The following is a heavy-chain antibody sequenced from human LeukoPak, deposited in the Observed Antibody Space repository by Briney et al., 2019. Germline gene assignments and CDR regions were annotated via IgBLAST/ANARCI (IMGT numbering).Heavy chain of an antibody. CDR2: INPNSGGT. J-gene: IGHJ3*02. CDR1: GYTFTGYY. D-gene: IGHD3-10*01. Sequence: ASVKVSCKPSGYTFTGYYMHWVRQAPGQGREWMGWINPNSGGTNYAQKFQGRVTMTRDTSISTAYMELSRLRADDTAVYYCARTMVRGPKGAFDIWGQGTMVTVSS. V-gene: IGHV1-2*02. CDR3: ARTMVRGPKGAFDI.